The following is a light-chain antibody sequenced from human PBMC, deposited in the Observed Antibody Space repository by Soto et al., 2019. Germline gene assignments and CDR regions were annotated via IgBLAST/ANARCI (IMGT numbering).Light chain of an antibody. Sequence: DIVMTQSPDSLAVSLGERATINCKSSQSVLYSSNNKNYLAWYQQKPGQPPKLLIYWASTRESGVPARFSGSGSGTDFTLTISSLQAEDVAVYYCQQYYSTPRTFGQGTKVESK. J-gene: IGKJ1*01. CDR3: QQYYSTPRT. CDR1: QSVLYSSNNKNY. V-gene: IGKV4-1*01. CDR2: WAS.